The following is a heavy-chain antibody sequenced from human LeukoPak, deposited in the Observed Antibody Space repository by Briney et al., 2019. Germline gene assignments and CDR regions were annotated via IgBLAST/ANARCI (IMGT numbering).Heavy chain of an antibody. CDR1: GYTFTDYY. CDR3: ARDNSGGSTWWFDP. J-gene: IGHJ5*02. CDR2: INPNSGGT. Sequence: ASVKVSCKASGYTFTDYYMHWVRQAPGQGLEWMGWINPNSGGTNSAQKFQGRVTLTRDTSISTAYMELSRLKSDDTAMYYCARDNSGGSTWWFDPWGQGTLVTVSS. D-gene: IGHD2-15*01. V-gene: IGHV1-2*02.